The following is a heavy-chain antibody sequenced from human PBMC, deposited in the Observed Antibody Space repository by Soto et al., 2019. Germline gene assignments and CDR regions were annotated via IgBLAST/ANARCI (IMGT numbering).Heavy chain of an antibody. D-gene: IGHD1-20*01. CDR1: GYSFTTYW. CDR3: ARHGISATTYWFYL. J-gene: IGHJ5*02. CDR2: IYPADSDI. V-gene: IGHV5-51*01. Sequence: ESLKISCKGSGYSFTTYWIAWVRQMPGKGLEWMGIIYPADSDIRYSPSFQGQVTMSADKSISTAYLQWSSLKASDTAMYFCARHGISATTYWFYLWGQGTLVTVSS.